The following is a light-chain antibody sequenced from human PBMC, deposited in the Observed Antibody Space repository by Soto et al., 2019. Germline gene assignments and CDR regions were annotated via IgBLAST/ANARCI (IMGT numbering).Light chain of an antibody. J-gene: IGKJ4*01. CDR3: QQRSYWPPS. CDR2: DAS. CDR1: RSVSSY. V-gene: IGKV3-11*01. Sequence: EIVLTQSPATLSLSPGESATLSCRASRSVSSYLGWYQQKPGQAPRLLIYDASNRATGIPARFSGSGSGTDFTLTISSLEPEDFAVYYCQQRSYWPPSFGGGTKVEIK.